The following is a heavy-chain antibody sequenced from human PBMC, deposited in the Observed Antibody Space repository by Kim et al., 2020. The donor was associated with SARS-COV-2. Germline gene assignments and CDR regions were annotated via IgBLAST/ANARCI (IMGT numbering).Heavy chain of an antibody. CDR2: INHSGST. D-gene: IGHD2-2*02. Sequence: SETLSLTCAVYGGSFSGYYWSWIRQPPGKGLEWIGEINHSGSTNYNPSLKSRVTISVDTSKNQFSLKLSSVTAADTAVYYCARSAGGYQLLYWWGRWFDPWGQGTLVTVSS. CDR3: ARSAGGYQLLYWWGRWFDP. V-gene: IGHV4-34*01. CDR1: GGSFSGYY. J-gene: IGHJ5*02.